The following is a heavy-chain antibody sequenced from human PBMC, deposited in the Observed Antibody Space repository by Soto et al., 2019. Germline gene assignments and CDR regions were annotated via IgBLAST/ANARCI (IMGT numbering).Heavy chain of an antibody. J-gene: IGHJ6*02. CDR1: GFTFSSYW. CDR2: INSDGSST. V-gene: IGHV3-74*01. D-gene: IGHD3-3*01. Sequence: VGSLRLSCAASGFTFSSYWMHWVRQAPGKGLVWVSRINSDGSSTSYADSVKGRFTISRDNAKNTLYLQMNSLRAEDTAVYYCARENDFWSGYYPKLTNYGMDVWGQGTTVTVSS. CDR3: ARENDFWSGYYPKLTNYGMDV.